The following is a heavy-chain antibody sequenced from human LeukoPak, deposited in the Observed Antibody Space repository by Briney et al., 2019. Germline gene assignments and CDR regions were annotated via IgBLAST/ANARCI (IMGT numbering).Heavy chain of an antibody. J-gene: IGHJ1*01. D-gene: IGHD6-13*01. Sequence: PGGSLRLSCAASGFTFSSYSMNWVRQAPGKGLEWVSSISSSSSYIYYADSVKGRFTIPRDNAKNSLYLQMNSLRAEDTAVYCCAREGYSSSWPVHHWGRGTLVTVSS. CDR3: AREGYSSSWPVHH. CDR1: GFTFSSYS. V-gene: IGHV3-21*01. CDR2: ISSSSSYI.